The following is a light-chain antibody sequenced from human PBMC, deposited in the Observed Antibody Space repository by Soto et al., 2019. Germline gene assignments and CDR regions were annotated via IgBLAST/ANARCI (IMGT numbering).Light chain of an antibody. CDR1: QSISSY. J-gene: IGKJ5*01. Sequence: DIQMTQSPSSLSSSVGDRVTIPCRAGQSISSYLNWYQQKPGKAPKLLIYAASSLQSGVPSRFSGSGSGTDFTLTISSLQPEDFATYYCQQSYSTPITFGQGTRLEIK. CDR2: AAS. CDR3: QQSYSTPIT. V-gene: IGKV1-39*01.